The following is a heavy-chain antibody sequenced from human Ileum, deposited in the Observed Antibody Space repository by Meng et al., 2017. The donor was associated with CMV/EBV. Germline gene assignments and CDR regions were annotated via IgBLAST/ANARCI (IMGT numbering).Heavy chain of an antibody. CDR1: GFTFSNAW. Sequence: GESLMISCAASGFTFSNAWMNRVRHVPGKGLEWVGRVKSEIDGATTDYAAPVKGRFTISRDDFKNTVYMQLNSLKSEDTGVYYCTTGGVVGSWGQGTLVTVSS. CDR2: VKSEIDGATT. V-gene: IGHV3-15*01. J-gene: IGHJ4*02. D-gene: IGHD2-21*01. CDR3: TTGGVVGS.